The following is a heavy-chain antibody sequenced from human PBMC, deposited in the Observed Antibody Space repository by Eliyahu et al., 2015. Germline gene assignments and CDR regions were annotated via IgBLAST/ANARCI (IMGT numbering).Heavy chain of an antibody. D-gene: IGHD2-15*01. V-gene: IGHV5-51*01. J-gene: IGHJ4*02. CDR1: GYXFANSW. CDR2: IYPGGSET. Sequence: VQLVQSGAEVKKPGEXLKIPCKGSGYXFANSWIGXVRQXPGKGLEWMGIIYPGGSETRYSPSFQGQVTISADTSTSTAYLQWSSLKASDTAVYFCARPFTTRGAPSDYWGQGTLVTVSS. CDR3: ARPFTTRGAPSDY.